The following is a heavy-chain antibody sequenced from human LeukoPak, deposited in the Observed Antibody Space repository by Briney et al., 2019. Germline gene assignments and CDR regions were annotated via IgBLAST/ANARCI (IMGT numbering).Heavy chain of an antibody. V-gene: IGHV1-2*02. CDR1: GYSFTDHY. D-gene: IGHD7-27*01. Sequence: GASVRVSCKASGYSFTDHYLHWLRQAPGQGLEWTAWIHPKTGVTNYAERFQGRLSLTRDTSISTLYMELNSLTSDDTAVYYCARDHNWGPDYWGQGTLVSVSS. J-gene: IGHJ4*02. CDR2: IHPKTGVT. CDR3: ARDHNWGPDY.